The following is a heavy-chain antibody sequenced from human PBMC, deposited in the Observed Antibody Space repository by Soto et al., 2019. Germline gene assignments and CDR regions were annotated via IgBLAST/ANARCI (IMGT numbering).Heavy chain of an antibody. CDR1: GFTFSSYS. CDR3: AKDRGAMTLHRYGMDV. Sequence: PGGSLRLSCAAAGFTFSSYSMNWVRQAPGKGLKWVSYISSSSSTIYYADSVKGRFTISRDNSKNTLYLQMNSLRAEDTAVYYCAKDRGAMTLHRYGMDVWGQGTTVTVS. D-gene: IGHD2-2*01. CDR2: ISSSSSTI. J-gene: IGHJ6*02. V-gene: IGHV3-48*01.